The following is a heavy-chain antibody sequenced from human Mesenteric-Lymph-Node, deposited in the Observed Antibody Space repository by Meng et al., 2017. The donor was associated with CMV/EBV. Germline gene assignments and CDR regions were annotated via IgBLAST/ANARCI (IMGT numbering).Heavy chain of an antibody. CDR2: ISNDGINK. J-gene: IGHJ6*02. Sequence: GESLKISCAASGFTFTTYPMHWVRQAPGKGLEWLSFISNDGINKNYADSEKGRVTISRDNAKNSLYLQMNSLRAEDTAVYYCARGGVGDYKPPYYGMDVWGQGTTVTVSS. CDR1: GFTFTTYP. CDR3: ARGGVGDYKPPYYGMDV. D-gene: IGHD4-11*01. V-gene: IGHV3-30-3*01.